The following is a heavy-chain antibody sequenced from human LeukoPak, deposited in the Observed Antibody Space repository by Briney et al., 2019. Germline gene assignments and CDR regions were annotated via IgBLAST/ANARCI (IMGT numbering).Heavy chain of an antibody. CDR3: ALETILAGGLELDY. D-gene: IGHD1-1*01. V-gene: IGHV4-39*01. CDR1: GGSISDSSYY. Sequence: SETLSLTCTVSGGSISDSSYYWGWIRQPPGKGLEYIGSINYAGTTYFSPFLKSRVTISVDTSRNQFSLRLSSVTAADTAVYFCALETILAGGLELDYWGQGILVTVSS. J-gene: IGHJ4*02. CDR2: INYAGTT.